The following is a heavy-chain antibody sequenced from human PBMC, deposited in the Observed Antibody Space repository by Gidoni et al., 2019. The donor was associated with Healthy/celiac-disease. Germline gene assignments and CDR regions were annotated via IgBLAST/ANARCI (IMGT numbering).Heavy chain of an antibody. CDR1: GFTFDDYA. CDR3: AKVAVAGSPFDY. J-gene: IGHJ4*02. CDR2: ISWNSGSI. V-gene: IGHV3-9*01. D-gene: IGHD6-19*01. Sequence: EVQLVESGGGLVQPGRSLRLSCAASGFTFDDYAMHWVRQAPGKGLEWVSGISWNSGSIGYADSVKGRFTISRDNAKNSLYLQMNSLRAEDTALYYCAKVAVAGSPFDYWGQGTLVTVSS.